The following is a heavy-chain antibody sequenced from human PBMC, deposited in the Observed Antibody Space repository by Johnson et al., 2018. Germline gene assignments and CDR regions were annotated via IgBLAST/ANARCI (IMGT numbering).Heavy chain of an antibody. D-gene: IGHD6-19*01. V-gene: IGHV3-66*02. Sequence: EVQLVESGGGLVQPGGSLRLSCTASGFTVTNTYISWVRQAPGKGLEWVSVIYSGGSTYSVDSVKGRFTTSRDNSKNTLYLQMNSLRPDDTALYYCARDMISSGWFVAFDIWGHGTMVTVSS. J-gene: IGHJ3*02. CDR3: ARDMISSGWFVAFDI. CDR1: GFTVTNTY. CDR2: IYSGGST.